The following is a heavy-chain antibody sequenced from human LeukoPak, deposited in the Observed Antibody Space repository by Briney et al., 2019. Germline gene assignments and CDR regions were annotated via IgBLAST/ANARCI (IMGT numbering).Heavy chain of an antibody. CDR1: GGSISSFY. CDR2: ISYSGTT. CDR3: ARRGFQYWSSSGSQNLDY. J-gene: IGHJ4*02. V-gene: IGHV4-59*01. Sequence: PSETLSLTCTVSGGSISSFYWSWLRQPPGKGLEYIGYISYSGTTSYNPSLKSRVTISVDPCKNQFSLKLTSVTAADTAVYYCARRGFQYWSSSGSQNLDYWGQGTLVTVSS. D-gene: IGHD6-6*01.